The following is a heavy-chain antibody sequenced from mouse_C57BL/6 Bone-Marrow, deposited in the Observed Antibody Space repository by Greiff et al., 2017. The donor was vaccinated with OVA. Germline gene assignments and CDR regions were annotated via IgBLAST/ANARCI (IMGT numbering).Heavy chain of an antibody. Sequence: VQLQQPGAELVMPGASVKLSCKASVYTFTSYWMHWVKQRPGQGLEWIGEIDPSDSYTNYNQKFKSKSTLTVDKSSSTAYMQLSSLTSEDSAVYYCARWGLYGNSAWFAYWGQGTLVTVSA. V-gene: IGHV1-69*01. CDR3: ARWGLYGNSAWFAY. D-gene: IGHD2-1*01. J-gene: IGHJ3*01. CDR2: IDPSDSYT. CDR1: VYTFTSYW.